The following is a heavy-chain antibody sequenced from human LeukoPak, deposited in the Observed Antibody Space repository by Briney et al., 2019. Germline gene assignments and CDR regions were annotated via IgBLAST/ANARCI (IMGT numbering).Heavy chain of an antibody. Sequence: ASVTVSCTASGYTFTGYYMHWVRQAPGQGLEWMGWINPNSGGTNYAQKFQGWVTMTRDTSISTAYMELSRLRSDDTAVYYCARGGARYSGSYHVDYWGQGTLVTVSS. J-gene: IGHJ4*02. CDR1: GYTFTGYY. V-gene: IGHV1-2*04. CDR2: INPNSGGT. CDR3: ARGGARYSGSYHVDY. D-gene: IGHD1-26*01.